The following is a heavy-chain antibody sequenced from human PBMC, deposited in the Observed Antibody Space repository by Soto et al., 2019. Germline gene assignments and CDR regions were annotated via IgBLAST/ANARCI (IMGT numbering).Heavy chain of an antibody. Sequence: QVQLQESGPGLVKPSGTLSLTCAVSGGSVSTSFWWNWVRQSPAKVLEWIGHMYHGGGPTYNPSLKNLVTMTLDTSKNQLSLRLTSVTAADTAVYYCARSLNYDFWRDGGRHFYFDIWGQGILVTVSS. CDR2: MYHGGGP. V-gene: IGHV4-4*02. D-gene: IGHD3-3*01. CDR3: ARSLNYDFWRDGGRHFYFDI. J-gene: IGHJ4*02. CDR1: GGSVSTSFW.